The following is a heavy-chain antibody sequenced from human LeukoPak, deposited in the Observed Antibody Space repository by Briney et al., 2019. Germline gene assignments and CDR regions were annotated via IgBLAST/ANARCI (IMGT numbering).Heavy chain of an antibody. CDR1: GGSISSGGYY. Sequence: SETLSLTCTVSGGSISSGGYYWSWIRQHPGKGLEWIGRIYTSGSTNYNPSLKSRVTISVDTSKNQFSLKLSSVTAADTAVYYCARDWMGGYYDSSGYLDAFDIWGQGTMVTVSS. CDR3: ARDWMGGYYDSSGYLDAFDI. CDR2: IYTSGST. V-gene: IGHV4-61*02. D-gene: IGHD3-22*01. J-gene: IGHJ3*02.